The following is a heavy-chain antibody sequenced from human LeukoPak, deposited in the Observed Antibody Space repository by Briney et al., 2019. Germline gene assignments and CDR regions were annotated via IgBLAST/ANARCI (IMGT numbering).Heavy chain of an antibody. CDR1: GGSFSAYY. V-gene: IGHV4-34*01. CDR3: ARVYRGYSYGYANWFDP. CDR2: INHSGST. D-gene: IGHD5-18*01. J-gene: IGHJ5*02. Sequence: SETLSLTCAVYGGSFSAYYWSWIRQPPGKGLEWIGEINHSGSTNYNPSLKSRLFISVDTTKNHFSLKLSSVTAADTAVYYCARVYRGYSYGYANWFDPWGQGTLVTVSS.